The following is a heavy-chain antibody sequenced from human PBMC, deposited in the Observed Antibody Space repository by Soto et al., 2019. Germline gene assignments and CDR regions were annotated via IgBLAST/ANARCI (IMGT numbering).Heavy chain of an antibody. V-gene: IGHV3-11*06. D-gene: IGHD1-1*01. CDR2: SSNSGSFT. J-gene: IGHJ4*02. Sequence: QVQLQESGPGLVKPSETLSLTCSVSGGSISGFYWTWIRQPPGKGLEWIGYSSNSGSFTRYADSVKGRFSISRDNAKNSLYLQINSLRGDDTAIYYCVRSGDNYNLLDYWGQGTPVTVSS. CDR3: VRSGDNYNLLDY. CDR1: GGSISGFY.